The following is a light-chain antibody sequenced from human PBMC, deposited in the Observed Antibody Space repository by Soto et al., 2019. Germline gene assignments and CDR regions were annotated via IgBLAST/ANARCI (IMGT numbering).Light chain of an antibody. V-gene: IGKV3-20*01. CDR1: QSVSSSY. CDR2: GAS. CDR3: QQYGSSPRT. J-gene: IGKJ1*01. Sequence: EIVLTQSTGTLSLSPGERATLSCRASQSVSSSYLAWYQQKPGQAPRLLIYGASSRATGIPDRFSGSGSGTDFTLTISRLEPEDFAVYYCQQYGSSPRTFAQGTKVDIK.